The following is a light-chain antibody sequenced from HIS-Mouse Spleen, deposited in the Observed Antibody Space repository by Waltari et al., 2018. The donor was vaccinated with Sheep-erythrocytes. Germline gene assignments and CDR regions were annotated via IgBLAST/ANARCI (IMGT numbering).Light chain of an antibody. V-gene: IGLV2-11*01. CDR1: SSDVGGYNY. Sequence: QSALTQPRSVSGSPGQSVTISCTGTSSDVGGYNYVSWYQQHPGKAPKLMIYDFSKRTSGVPARVSGSKSGNTASLTISGLQAEDEADYYCCSYAGSYNHVFATGTKVTVL. CDR2: DFS. CDR3: CSYAGSYNHV. J-gene: IGLJ1*01.